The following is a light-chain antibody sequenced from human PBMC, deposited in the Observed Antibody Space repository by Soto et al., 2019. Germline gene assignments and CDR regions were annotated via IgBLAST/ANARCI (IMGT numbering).Light chain of an antibody. J-gene: IGKJ3*01. Sequence: ENVLTQSPATLSLSPGERDTLSCRASQSISSYLAWYQQKPGQAPRLLIYDASSRATGIPARFSGSGYRTDFSLSFSCLEPEDLAVHYCYLRSIAPALTSGLRTKVDIK. V-gene: IGKV3-11*01. CDR3: YLRSIAPALT. CDR1: QSISSY. CDR2: DAS.